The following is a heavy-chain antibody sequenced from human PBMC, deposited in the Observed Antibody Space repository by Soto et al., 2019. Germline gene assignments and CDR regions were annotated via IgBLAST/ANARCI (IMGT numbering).Heavy chain of an antibody. CDR2: ISAYNGNT. CDR1: GYTFTSYG. Sequence: ASVKVSCKASGYTFTSYGISWVRQAPGQGLEWMGWISAYNGNTNYAQKLQGRATMTTDTSTSTAYMELRSLRSDDTAVYYCAREVDYIWGSYRPRYYYYYMDVWGKGTTVTVSS. V-gene: IGHV1-18*01. D-gene: IGHD3-16*02. J-gene: IGHJ6*03. CDR3: AREVDYIWGSYRPRYYYYYMDV.